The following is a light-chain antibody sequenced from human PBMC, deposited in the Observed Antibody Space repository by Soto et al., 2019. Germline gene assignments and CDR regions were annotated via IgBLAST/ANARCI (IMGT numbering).Light chain of an antibody. V-gene: IGLV2-14*01. CDR1: SSDVGGYNF. Sequence: QSALTQPASVSGSPGQSITISCTGTSSDVGGYNFVSWYQHHPGKAPKLMIYEVTNRPSGVSNRFSGSKSGNTASLSISGLPAEDDAYYFCSSYRSSRTVIFGGGTKLTVL. CDR2: EVT. J-gene: IGLJ2*01. CDR3: SSYRSSRTVI.